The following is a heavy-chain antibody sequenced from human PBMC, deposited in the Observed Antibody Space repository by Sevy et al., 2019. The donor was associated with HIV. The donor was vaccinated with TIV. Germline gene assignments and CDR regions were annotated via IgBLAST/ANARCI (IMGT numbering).Heavy chain of an antibody. CDR2: IKSKISGGTT. Sequence: GGSLRLSCAASGFTFNKAWMSWVRQAPGKGPEWVARIKSKISGGTTDYAAPVKGRFSISRDDSKQTLFLHMDRLQSEDTGLYYCTTGLDSGNLPGGMDAWGQGTTVTVSS. CDR3: TTGLDSGNLPGGMDA. J-gene: IGHJ6*02. V-gene: IGHV3-15*01. CDR1: GFTFNKAW. D-gene: IGHD2-21*01.